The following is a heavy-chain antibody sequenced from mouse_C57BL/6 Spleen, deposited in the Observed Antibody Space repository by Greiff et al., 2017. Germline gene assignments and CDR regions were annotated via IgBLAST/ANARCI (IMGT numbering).Heavy chain of an antibody. CDR1: GYTFTSYC. V-gene: IGHV1-55*01. J-gene: IGHJ2*01. CDR2: IYPGSGST. D-gene: IGHD3-3*01. CDR3: ARGSGTIDY. Sequence: QVQLQQSGAVLVKPGASVKMSCKASGYTFTSYCITWVKQRPGQGLEWIGDIYPGSGSTNYNEKFKSKATLTVDTSSSTAYMQLSSLTSEDSAVYYCARGSGTIDYWGQGTTLTVSS.